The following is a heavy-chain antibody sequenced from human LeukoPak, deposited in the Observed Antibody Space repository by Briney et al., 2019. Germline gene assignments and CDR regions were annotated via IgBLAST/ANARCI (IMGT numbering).Heavy chain of an antibody. CDR1: GFTFSSYW. Sequence: GGSLRLPCAASGFTFSSYWMSWVRQAPGKGLEWVANIKQDGSEKYYVDSVKGRFTISRDNAKNSLYLQMNSLKTEDTAVYYCTTGLELTNFDYWGQGTLVTVSS. CDR3: TTGLELTNFDY. D-gene: IGHD1-7*01. CDR2: IKQDGSEK. V-gene: IGHV3-7*03. J-gene: IGHJ4*02.